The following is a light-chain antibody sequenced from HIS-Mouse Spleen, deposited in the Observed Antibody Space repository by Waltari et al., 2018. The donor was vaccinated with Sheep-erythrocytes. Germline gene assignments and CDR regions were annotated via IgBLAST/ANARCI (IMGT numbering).Light chain of an antibody. Sequence: DIVMTQSPLSLPVTTGEPASISCRSSQSLLHSNGYNYLDWYLQKPGQSPQLLIYLGSNRASGVPDRFSGSGSGTDFTLTISSLQPEDFATYYCQQANSFPITFGQGTRLEIK. J-gene: IGKJ5*01. CDR2: LGS. CDR3: QQANSFPIT. V-gene: IGKV2-28*01. CDR1: QSLLHSNGYNY.